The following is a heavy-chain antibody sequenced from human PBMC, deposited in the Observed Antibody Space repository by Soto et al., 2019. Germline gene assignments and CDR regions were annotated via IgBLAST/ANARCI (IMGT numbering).Heavy chain of an antibody. CDR3: ARTRAATDSLYWFDP. CDR1: GGTFSSYP. J-gene: IGHJ5*02. D-gene: IGHD2-21*01. CDR2: IIPILNIA. V-gene: IGHV1-69*02. Sequence: QVQLVQSGAEVKKPGSSVKVSCKASGGTFSSYPISWVRQAPGQGLEWMGRIIPILNIANYAQKFQGRVTLTADKSTNTAYMELTSLRSADTAVYYCARTRAATDSLYWFDPWGQGTRVTVSS.